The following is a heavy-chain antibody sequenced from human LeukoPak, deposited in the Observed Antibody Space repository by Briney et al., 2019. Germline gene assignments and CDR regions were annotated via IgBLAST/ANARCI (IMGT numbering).Heavy chain of an antibody. V-gene: IGHV3-23*01. CDR2: ISGSGGST. CDR1: GFTFRSYA. D-gene: IGHD6-25*01. Sequence: GGSLRLSCAAPGFTFRSYAMNWVRQAPGKGLEWVSGISGSGGSTYYADSVKGRFTISRDNSKNTLYLQMNSLRAEDTAVYFCATWAAKVTNDALDNWGQGTMVTVSS. CDR3: ATWAAKVTNDALDN. J-gene: IGHJ3*02.